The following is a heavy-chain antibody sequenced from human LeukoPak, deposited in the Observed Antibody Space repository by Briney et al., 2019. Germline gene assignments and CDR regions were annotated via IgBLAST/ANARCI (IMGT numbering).Heavy chain of an antibody. CDR2: MNPNSGNT. Sequence: ASVKVSCKASGYTFTSYDINWVRQATGQGLEWMGWMNPNSGNTGYAQKFQGRVTMTRDMSTSTVYMELSSLRSEDTAVYYCARDYYYGSGSYSAYYYMDVWGKGTTVTVSS. D-gene: IGHD3-10*01. CDR1: GYTFTSYD. CDR3: ARDYYYGSGSYSAYYYMDV. V-gene: IGHV1-8*01. J-gene: IGHJ6*03.